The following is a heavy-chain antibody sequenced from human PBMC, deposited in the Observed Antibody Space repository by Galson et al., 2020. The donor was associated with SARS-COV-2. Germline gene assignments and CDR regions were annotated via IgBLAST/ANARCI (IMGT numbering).Heavy chain of an antibody. D-gene: IGHD6-13*01. Sequence: SETLSLTCTVSGGSISTYYWSWIRQPPGKGLEWIGYIYYSGSTNYNPSLKSRVTISVDTSKNQFSLKLSSVTAADTALYYCASHRYSSSWHLFDYWPGNPGHRLL. V-gene: IGHV4-59*01. CDR2: IYYSGST. J-gene: IGHJ4*02. CDR1: GGSISTYY. CDR3: ASHRYSSSWHLFDY.